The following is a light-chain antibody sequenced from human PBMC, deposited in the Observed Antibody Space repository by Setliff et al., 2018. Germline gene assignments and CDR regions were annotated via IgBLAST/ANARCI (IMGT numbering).Light chain of an antibody. V-gene: IGKV1-5*03. Sequence: DIQMTQSPSTLSASVGDRVTITCRASQNINTRLAWHQRKPGKAPKVLIYEASNLKSGVPSRFSGSGSGTEFTLTISSLQPDDFATYYCQQYENFWTFGQGTKVDIK. CDR2: EAS. CDR1: QNINTR. CDR3: QQYENFWT. J-gene: IGKJ1*01.